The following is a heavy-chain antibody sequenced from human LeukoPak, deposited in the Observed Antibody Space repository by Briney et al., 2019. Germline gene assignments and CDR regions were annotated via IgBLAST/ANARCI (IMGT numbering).Heavy chain of an antibody. J-gene: IGHJ4*02. V-gene: IGHV3-74*01. CDR1: GFTFSNYW. CDR2: INSDGSST. CDR3: TRVGRLIYDY. Sequence: GGSLRLSCAVSGFTFSNYWMHWVRQAPGKGLVWVSRINSDGSSTNYADSVKGRFTISRDNTKNTLYLQMNSLSAEDTAVYFCTRVGRLIYDYWGQGTLVTVSS. D-gene: IGHD2-8*01.